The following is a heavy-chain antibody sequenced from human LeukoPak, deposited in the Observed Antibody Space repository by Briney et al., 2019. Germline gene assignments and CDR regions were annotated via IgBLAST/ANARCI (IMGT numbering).Heavy chain of an antibody. V-gene: IGHV1-69*13. CDR1: GGTFSSYT. CDR2: IIPIFGTA. J-gene: IGHJ4*02. Sequence: SVKVSCKXSGGTFSSYTISWVRQAPGQGLEWMGGIIPIFGTANYAQKFQGRVTITADESTSTAYMELSSLRSEDTAVYYCARSFRYCSGGSCYAEPANFDYWGQGTLVTVSS. CDR3: ARSFRYCSGGSCYAEPANFDY. D-gene: IGHD2-15*01.